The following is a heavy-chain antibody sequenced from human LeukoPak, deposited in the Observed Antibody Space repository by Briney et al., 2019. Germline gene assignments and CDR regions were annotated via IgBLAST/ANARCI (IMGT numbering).Heavy chain of an antibody. V-gene: IGHV3-48*01. Sequence: GGSLRLSCAASGFTFSSYEMNWVRQAPGKGLEWVSYISSSSSTLYYADSVKGRFTISRDNAKNSLYLQMNSLRADDTAVYYCARDERWLPWRYFDYWGQGTLVTVSS. D-gene: IGHD5-24*01. CDR1: GFTFSSYE. CDR3: ARDERWLPWRYFDY. CDR2: ISSSSSTL. J-gene: IGHJ4*02.